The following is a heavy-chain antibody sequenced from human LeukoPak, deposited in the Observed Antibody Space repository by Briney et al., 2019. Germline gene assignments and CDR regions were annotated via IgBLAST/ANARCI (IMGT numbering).Heavy chain of an antibody. D-gene: IGHD3-9*01. CDR2: IIISSSYI. CDR1: GFTFSSYR. J-gene: IGHJ4*02. CDR3: ARSIGRGLVLRYFDWDY. V-gene: IGHV3-21*01. Sequence: PGGSLSLPFAASGFTFSSYRLTGFPQPQGKGLNWFSSIIISSSYIYYADSVKGRFTISRDNAKNSLYLQMNSLRAEDTAVYYCARSIGRGLVLRYFDWDYWGQGTLVTVSS.